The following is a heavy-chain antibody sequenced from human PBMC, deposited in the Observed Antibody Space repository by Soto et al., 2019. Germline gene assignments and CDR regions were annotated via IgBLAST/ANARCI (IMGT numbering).Heavy chain of an antibody. Sequence: AGGSLRLSCAASGFTFSDHYMSWIRQAPGKGLEWVSYISSSGSSIYYADSVKGRFTISRDNAKNSLYLQMNSLRAEDTAVYYCARDDFWSGYYRYFDYWGQGTLVTVSS. J-gene: IGHJ4*02. CDR2: ISSSGSSI. V-gene: IGHV3-11*01. D-gene: IGHD3-3*01. CDR1: GFTFSDHY. CDR3: ARDDFWSGYYRYFDY.